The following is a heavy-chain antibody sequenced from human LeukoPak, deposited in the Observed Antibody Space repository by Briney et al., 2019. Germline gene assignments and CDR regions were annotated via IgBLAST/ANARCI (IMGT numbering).Heavy chain of an antibody. CDR3: AKDSGVGMATTFSILDI. V-gene: IGHV3-48*01. CDR1: GFTFSSYS. J-gene: IGHJ3*02. D-gene: IGHD5-24*01. CDR2: ISSSSSSI. Sequence: GGSLRLSCAASGFTFSSYSMNWVRQAPGKGLEWVSYISSSSSSIQYADSVKGRFTISRDNAKNSQYLQMNSLRAEDTAVYYCAKDSGVGMATTFSILDIWGQGTMVTVSS.